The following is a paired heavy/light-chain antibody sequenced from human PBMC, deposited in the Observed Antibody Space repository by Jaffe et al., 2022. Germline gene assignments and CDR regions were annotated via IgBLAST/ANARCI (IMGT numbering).Light chain of an antibody. CDR1: QSLLHSDGKTY. J-gene: IGKJ4*01. V-gene: IGKV2D-29*01. CDR2: EVS. Sequence: DIVMTQTPLSLSVTPGQPASISCKSSQSLLHSDGKTYLYWYLQKPGQPPQLLIYEVSNRFSGVPDRFSGSGSGTDFTLKISRVEAEDVGVYYCMQSIQLPPLTFGGGTKVEIK. CDR3: MQSIQLPPLT.
Heavy chain of an antibody. CDR2: INAGNGNT. Sequence: QVQLVQSGAEVKKPGASVKVSCKASGYTFTSYAMHWVRQAPGQRLEWMGWINAGNGNTKYSQKFQGRVTITRDTSASTAYMELSSLRSEDTAVYYCARDLEGYYDFWSGYYVGYYFDYWGQGTLVTVSS. J-gene: IGHJ4*02. V-gene: IGHV1-3*01. CDR1: GYTFTSYA. D-gene: IGHD3-3*01. CDR3: ARDLEGYYDFWSGYYVGYYFDY.